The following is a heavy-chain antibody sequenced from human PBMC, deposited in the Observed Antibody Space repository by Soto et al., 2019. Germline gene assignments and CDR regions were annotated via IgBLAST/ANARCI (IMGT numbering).Heavy chain of an antibody. V-gene: IGHV4-34*01. CDR1: GGSFSGYY. CDR2: INHSGST. J-gene: IGHJ6*02. D-gene: IGHD3-9*01. Sequence: LSLTCAVYGGSFSGYYWSWIRQPPGKGLEWIGEINHSGSTNYNPSLKSRVTISVDTSKNQFSLKLSSVTAADTAVYYCARGRGRYFDWLPHYYYYYGMDVWGQGTTVTVSS. CDR3: ARGRGRYFDWLPHYYYYYGMDV.